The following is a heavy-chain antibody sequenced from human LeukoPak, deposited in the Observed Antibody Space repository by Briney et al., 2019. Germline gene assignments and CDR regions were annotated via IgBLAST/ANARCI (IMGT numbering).Heavy chain of an antibody. Sequence: GGSLRLSCAASGFTFSSYEMNWVRQAPGKGLEWVSYISSSGSTIYYADSVKGRFTISRDNAKNSLYLQMNSLRAEDTAVYYCAREPMTTVTTSPDYWGQGTLVTVSS. V-gene: IGHV3-48*03. CDR1: GFTFSSYE. D-gene: IGHD4-17*01. J-gene: IGHJ4*02. CDR2: ISSSGSTI. CDR3: AREPMTTVTTSPDY.